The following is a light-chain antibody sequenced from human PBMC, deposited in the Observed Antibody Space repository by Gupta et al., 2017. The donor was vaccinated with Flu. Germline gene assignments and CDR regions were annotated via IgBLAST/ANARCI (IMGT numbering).Light chain of an antibody. J-gene: IGKJ1*01. CDR2: AAS. V-gene: IGKV3-20*01. CDR1: QSVDFYY. Sequence: DIVLTQSPGTLSLSPGERAILSCRASQSVDFYYLAWYQQKPGQAPRLLIYAASTRATGIPDRFSGSGSGTDFTLTISRLEPEDLAVYYCHQYGSSLAFGQGTKVEIK. CDR3: HQYGSSLA.